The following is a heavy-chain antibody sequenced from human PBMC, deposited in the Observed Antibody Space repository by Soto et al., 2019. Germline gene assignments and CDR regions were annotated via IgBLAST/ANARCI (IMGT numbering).Heavy chain of an antibody. D-gene: IGHD3-10*01. Sequence: QLVQSGPEVKKPGSSVKVSCKSVGDTFSSYAVSWVRQAPGQGLEWMGGIIPTFGTVNYAQKFQGRGTITAVESTRLSYMELSSLKSEDTAVYYCAREAGDYGHPYFDYWGQGTRISVSS. CDR3: AREAGDYGHPYFDY. J-gene: IGHJ4*02. CDR2: IIPTFGTV. V-gene: IGHV1-69*01. CDR1: GDTFSSYA.